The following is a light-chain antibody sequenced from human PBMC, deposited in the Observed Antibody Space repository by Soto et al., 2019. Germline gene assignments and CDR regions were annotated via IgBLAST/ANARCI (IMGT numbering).Light chain of an antibody. J-gene: IGLJ3*02. Sequence: QSALTQSRSVSGSPGQSVTISCTGTSSDVGGYNYVSWYQQHPGKAPKVIIHNVSERPSGVPDRFSGSKSGNTASLTISGLQAEDEADSYCCSYAGSSWVFGGGTKRTVL. CDR2: NVS. CDR3: CSYAGSSWV. CDR1: SSDVGGYNY. V-gene: IGLV2-11*01.